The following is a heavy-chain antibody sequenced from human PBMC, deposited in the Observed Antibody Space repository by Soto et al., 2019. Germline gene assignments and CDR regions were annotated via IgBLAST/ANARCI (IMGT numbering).Heavy chain of an antibody. CDR3: AETSGAVLLHPDRAGYFIK. CDR1: GFSFADYA. J-gene: IGHJ4*02. V-gene: IGHV3-9*01. D-gene: IGHD3-9*01. Sequence: GGSRRLSGEASGFSFADYAMHWVRQAPGQGLEWVGGIRWRSDTLTYRGSVEGRFPSSRDNAKDALFLNVCSLRPGVSGLYYCAETSGAVLLHPDRAGYFIKWGQGTPVTVSS. CDR2: IRWRSDTL.